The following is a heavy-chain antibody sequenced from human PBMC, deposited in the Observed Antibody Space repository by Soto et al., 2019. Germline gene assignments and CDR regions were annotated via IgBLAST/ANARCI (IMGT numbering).Heavy chain of an antibody. Sequence: EVQLLESGGGLVQPGGSLRLSCAASGFTFSSYAMSWVRQAPGKGLEWVSAISGSGGSTYYADSVKGRFTISSDNSKNTLYRQMNSLRAEDTAVYYCAKGGGYSYASHFDYWGQGTLVTVSS. D-gene: IGHD5-18*01. CDR3: AKGGGYSYASHFDY. V-gene: IGHV3-23*01. CDR2: ISGSGGST. CDR1: GFTFSSYA. J-gene: IGHJ4*02.